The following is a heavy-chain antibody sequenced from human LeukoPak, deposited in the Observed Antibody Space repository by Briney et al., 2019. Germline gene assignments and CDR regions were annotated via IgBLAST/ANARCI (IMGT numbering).Heavy chain of an antibody. CDR2: IYYTGNT. J-gene: IGHJ4*02. D-gene: IGHD4-17*01. Sequence: SETLSLTCSVSGGSISSSSYYWGWIRQPPGKGLEWIASIYYTGNTYYNPSLKGRVTISVDTSKNQFSLKLSSVTAADTAVYYCARTQTTVTTRSGYYFDYWGQGTLVTVSS. CDR1: GGSISSSSYY. CDR3: ARTQTTVTTRSGYYFDY. V-gene: IGHV4-39*01.